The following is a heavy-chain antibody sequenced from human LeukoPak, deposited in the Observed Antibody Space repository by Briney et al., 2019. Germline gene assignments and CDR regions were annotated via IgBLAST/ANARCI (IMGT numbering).Heavy chain of an antibody. CDR1: GFTFSSYS. CDR2: ISSSSSTI. CDR3: ARGQKKDDYGSDY. J-gene: IGHJ4*02. Sequence: GGSLRLSCAASGFTFSSYSMNWVRQAPGKGLEWVSYISSSSSTIYYADSVKGRFTISRDNAKNSLYLQMNSLRAEDTAVYYCARGQKKDDYGSDYWGQGTLVTVSS. D-gene: IGHD3-10*01. V-gene: IGHV3-48*01.